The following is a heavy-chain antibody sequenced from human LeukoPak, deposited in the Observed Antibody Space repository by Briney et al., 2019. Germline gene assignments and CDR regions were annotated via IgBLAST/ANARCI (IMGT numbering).Heavy chain of an antibody. CDR2: ISYDGSNK. V-gene: IGHV3-30*18. Sequence: GRSLRLSCAASGFTFSSYGMHWVRQAPGKGLEWVAVISYDGSNKYYADSVKGRFTISRDNSKNTLYLQMNSLRAEDTAVYYCAKVGYSGAFDIWGQGTMVTVSS. D-gene: IGHD1-26*01. CDR3: AKVGYSGAFDI. J-gene: IGHJ3*02. CDR1: GFTFSSYG.